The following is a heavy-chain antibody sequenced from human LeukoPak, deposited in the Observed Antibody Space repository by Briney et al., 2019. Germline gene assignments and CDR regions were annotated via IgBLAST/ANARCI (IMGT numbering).Heavy chain of an antibody. CDR2: INHSGST. V-gene: IGHV4-34*01. Sequence: PSETLSLTCAVYGGSFSGYYWSWIRQPPGKGLEWIGEINHSGSTNYNPSLKSRVTISVDTSKNQFSLKLSSVTAADTAVYYCASATYDILTGYDGAFDIWGQGTMVTVSS. CDR1: GGSFSGYY. CDR3: ASATYDILTGYDGAFDI. D-gene: IGHD3-9*01. J-gene: IGHJ3*02.